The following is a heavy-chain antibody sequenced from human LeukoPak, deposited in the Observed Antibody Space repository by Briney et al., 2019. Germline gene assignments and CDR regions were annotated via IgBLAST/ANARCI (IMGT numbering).Heavy chain of an antibody. CDR3: ARENLVGSGFGYYYYYGMDV. CDR1: GGSISSYY. Sequence: SETLSLTCTVSGGSISSYYWSWIRQPAGKGLEWIGRIYTSGSTNYNPSLKSRVTMSVDTSKNQFSLKLSSVTAADTAVYYCARENLVGSGFGYYYYYGMDVWGQGTTVTVSS. CDR2: IYTSGST. J-gene: IGHJ6*02. V-gene: IGHV4-4*07. D-gene: IGHD6-19*01.